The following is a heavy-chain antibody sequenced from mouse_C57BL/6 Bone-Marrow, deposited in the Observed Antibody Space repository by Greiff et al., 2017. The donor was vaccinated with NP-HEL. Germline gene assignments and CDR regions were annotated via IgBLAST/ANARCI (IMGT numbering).Heavy chain of an antibody. CDR1: GYSITSGYY. J-gene: IGHJ4*01. D-gene: IGHD6-1*01. V-gene: IGHV3-6*01. CDR3: ARGLLRMDY. Sequence: EVQLQQSGPGLVKPSQSLSLTCSVTGYSITSGYYWNWIRQFPGNKLEWMGYISYDGSNNYNPSLKNRISITRDTSKNQFFLKLNSVTTEDTATYYCARGLLRMDYWGQGTSVTVSS. CDR2: ISYDGSN.